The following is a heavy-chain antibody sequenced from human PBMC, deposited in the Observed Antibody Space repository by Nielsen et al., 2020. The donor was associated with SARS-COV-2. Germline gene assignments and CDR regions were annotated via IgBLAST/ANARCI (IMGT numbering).Heavy chain of an antibody. V-gene: IGHV3-23*01. CDR1: GFTFNSYT. CDR3: ARPEGVGMDV. Sequence: GGSLRLSCAASGFTFNSYTMSWVRQAPGKGLEWVSVFSGTGGGSYYADSVKGRFTISRDNSKNTLYLQMNSLRAEDTAVYYCARPEGVGMDVWGQGTTVTVSS. CDR2: FSGTGGGS. J-gene: IGHJ6*02.